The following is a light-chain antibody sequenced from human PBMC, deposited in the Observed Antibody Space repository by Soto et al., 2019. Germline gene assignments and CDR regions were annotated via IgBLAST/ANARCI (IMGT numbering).Light chain of an antibody. CDR1: QSVSSY. V-gene: IGKV3-11*01. J-gene: IGKJ4*01. Sequence: EIVLTQSPATLSLSPGERATLSCRASQSVSSYLAWYQQKPGQAHRLLIYDASNRATGIPTRFSGSGSGTDFTPTISSLEPEDFAVYYFQQRSNWLTFGGGTKVEIK. CDR3: QQRSNWLT. CDR2: DAS.